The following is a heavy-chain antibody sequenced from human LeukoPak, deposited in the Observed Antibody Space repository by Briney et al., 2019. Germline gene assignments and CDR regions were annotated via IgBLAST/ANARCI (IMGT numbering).Heavy chain of an antibody. Sequence: ASVKVSCKASGYTFTIYYMHWVRQAPGQGLEWMGIINPGDGSTNYAQKFQGRVTMTRDTSTSTVYMELDSLRSEDTAVYFCARPRSPYYYYYGRDVWGQGTTVTVSS. CDR1: GYTFTIYY. D-gene: IGHD1-14*01. CDR2: INPGDGST. J-gene: IGHJ6*02. CDR3: ARPRSPYYYYYGRDV. V-gene: IGHV1-46*01.